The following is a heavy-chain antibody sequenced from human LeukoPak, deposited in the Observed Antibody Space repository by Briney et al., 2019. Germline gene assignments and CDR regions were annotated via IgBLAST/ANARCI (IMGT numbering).Heavy chain of an antibody. CDR1: GYTFTING. CDR3: AISPDYYCSGTYYHPFYY. CDR2: ISAYNGYT. Sequence: ASVTVSFTGSGYTFTINGISWGWQAPGQGRERRGWISAYNGYTNYSQTLQRIVPMTPLTSTSTAYIELTSLRSDDTAVYYCAISPDYYCSGTYYHPFYYWGQGTLLTLSS. D-gene: IGHD3-10*01. V-gene: IGHV1-18*04. J-gene: IGHJ4*02.